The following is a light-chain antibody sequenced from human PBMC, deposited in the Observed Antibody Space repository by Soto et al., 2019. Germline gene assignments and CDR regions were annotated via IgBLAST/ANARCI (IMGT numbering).Light chain of an antibody. CDR3: MQGLQPPFN. CDR1: RRRLHSNGFHY. J-gene: IGKJ3*01. V-gene: IGKV2-28*01. Sequence: DVLMTQSPISLAVTPGEPGSISFSCIRRRLHSNGFHYLDWYLQKPGQSPQLLIYLGSNRASGVPDRFSGSESGTDFTLKISRVEAEDVGVYYCMQGLQPPFNCGPGTKVDL. CDR2: LGS.